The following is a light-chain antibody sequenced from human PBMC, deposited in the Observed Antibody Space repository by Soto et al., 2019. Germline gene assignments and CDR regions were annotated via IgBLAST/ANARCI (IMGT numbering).Light chain of an antibody. CDR3: MQALQSPPT. CDR2: LGS. Sequence: DIVMTQSPLSLPVTPGEPASISCRSSQSLLLSNGNNYLEWYVQKAGQSPQVLIYLGSNRAAGVPARFSGSGSGTDFTLTISRVEAEDVGVYYCMQALQSPPTFGQGTKVEIK. V-gene: IGKV2-28*01. J-gene: IGKJ1*01. CDR1: QSLLLSNGNNY.